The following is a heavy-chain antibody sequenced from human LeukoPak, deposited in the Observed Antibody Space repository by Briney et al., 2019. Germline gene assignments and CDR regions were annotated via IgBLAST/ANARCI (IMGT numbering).Heavy chain of an antibody. Sequence: SETLSLTCTVSGGSISSGNYYWSWIRQPAGKGLEWIGRIYTSGSTNYNPSLKSRVTISVDTSKNQFSLKLSSVTAADTAVYYCARASNWNYFRALDYWGQGTLVTVSS. CDR1: GGSISSGNYY. J-gene: IGHJ4*02. D-gene: IGHD1-7*01. V-gene: IGHV4-61*02. CDR2: IYTSGST. CDR3: ARASNWNYFRALDY.